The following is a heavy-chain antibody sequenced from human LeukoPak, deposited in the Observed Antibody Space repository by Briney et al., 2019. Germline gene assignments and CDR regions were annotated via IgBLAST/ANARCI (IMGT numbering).Heavy chain of an antibody. CDR3: AISMVRGISPNNP. Sequence: GASVKVSCKASGGTFSSYAIRWVRQAPGQGVEWMGWMNPNSGNTGYAQKFQGRVTMTRNTSISTAYMELSSLRSEDTAVYYCAISMVRGISPNNPWGQGTLVTVSS. CDR2: MNPNSGNT. CDR1: GGTFSSYA. D-gene: IGHD3-10*01. J-gene: IGHJ5*02. V-gene: IGHV1-8*02.